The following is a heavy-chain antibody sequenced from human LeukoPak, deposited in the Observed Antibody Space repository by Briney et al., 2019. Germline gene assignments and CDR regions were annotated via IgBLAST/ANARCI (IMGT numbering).Heavy chain of an antibody. CDR1: GFTFDDYA. V-gene: IGHV3-9*01. CDR3: AKDGEKDQENYYYYYMDV. Sequence: HPGRSLRLSCAASGFTFDDYAMHWVRQAPGKGLEWVSGISWNSGSIGYADSVKGRFTISRDNAKNSLNLQMNSLRAEDTALYYCAKDGEKDQENYYYYYMDVWGKRTKVTVSS. J-gene: IGHJ6*03. CDR2: ISWNSGSI.